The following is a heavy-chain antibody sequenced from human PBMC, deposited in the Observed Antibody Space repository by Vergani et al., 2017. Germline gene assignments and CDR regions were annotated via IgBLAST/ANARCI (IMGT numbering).Heavy chain of an antibody. CDR2: IYPVDSDT. CDR1: EYSFGNYW. Sequence: EVELVQSGPEMRKPGESLKISCKGSEYSFGNYWIGWVRQMPGKGLEWMGIIYPVDSDTRYSPSFQGQVTISADKSISTAFLQWDSLKASDTALYYCARHTTYTDSWGQGTLVTFSS. CDR3: ARHTTYTDS. J-gene: IGHJ4*02. V-gene: IGHV5-51*01. D-gene: IGHD1-1*01.